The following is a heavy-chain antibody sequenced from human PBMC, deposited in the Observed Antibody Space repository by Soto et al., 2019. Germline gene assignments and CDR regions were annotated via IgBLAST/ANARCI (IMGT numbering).Heavy chain of an antibody. CDR3: ARAVEYCTNGVCYLFYYYYGMDV. J-gene: IGHJ6*02. Sequence: GGSLRLSCTASGFTFRSYAMHRVRQAPGKGLEWVAGISYDGSNKYYADPVKGRFTISKDNSKNPLYLQMNSLTAEDTAVYYCARAVEYCTNGVCYLFYYYYGMDVWGQETTVTVSS. CDR2: ISYDGSNK. CDR1: GFTFRSYA. D-gene: IGHD2-8*01. V-gene: IGHV3-30-3*01.